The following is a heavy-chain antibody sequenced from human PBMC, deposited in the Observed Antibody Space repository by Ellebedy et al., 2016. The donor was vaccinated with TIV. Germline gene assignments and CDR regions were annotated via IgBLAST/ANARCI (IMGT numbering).Heavy chain of an antibody. CDR3: ATLEGRDFYDTNGLEY. D-gene: IGHD2-8*01. Sequence: ASVKVSCXASGNRFSSHGFSWVRQAPGQGLEWMRWVSANTGSTNYAQSLQDRVTMTTDRSTGTVYMELTSLRPDDTAVYFCATLEGRDFYDTNGLEYWGQGTLVTVSS. J-gene: IGHJ4*02. V-gene: IGHV1-18*04. CDR1: GNRFSSHG. CDR2: VSANTGST.